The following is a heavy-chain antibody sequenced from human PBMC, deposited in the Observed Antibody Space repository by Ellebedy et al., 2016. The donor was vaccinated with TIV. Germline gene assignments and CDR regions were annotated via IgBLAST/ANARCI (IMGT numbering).Heavy chain of an antibody. D-gene: IGHD2-21*02. V-gene: IGHV3-23*01. Sequence: PGGSLRLSCAASGFTFSSYAMSWVRQAPDKGLEWVSGFGVSCDSTYYADSVKGRFTISRDNSKNTLYLQMNSLRADDTAVYYCTRRRAVTSIRYFDYWGQGTLVTVSS. J-gene: IGHJ4*02. CDR2: FGVSCDST. CDR3: TRRRAVTSIRYFDY. CDR1: GFTFSSYA.